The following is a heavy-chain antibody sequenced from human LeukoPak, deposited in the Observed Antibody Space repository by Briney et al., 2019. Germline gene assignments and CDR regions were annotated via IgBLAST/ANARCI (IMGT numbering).Heavy chain of an antibody. J-gene: IGHJ4*02. Sequence: PGGSLRLSCVASGFTFSGYWMHWVRQPPGKGLVWVSRINSDGSSTTYADSVKGRFTISRDNAKNTLYLQMNSLGAEDTAVYYCARGRIGSSYYYFDYWGQRAVVTVSS. V-gene: IGHV3-74*01. D-gene: IGHD6-13*01. CDR1: GFTFSGYW. CDR3: ARGRIGSSYYYFDY. CDR2: INSDGSST.